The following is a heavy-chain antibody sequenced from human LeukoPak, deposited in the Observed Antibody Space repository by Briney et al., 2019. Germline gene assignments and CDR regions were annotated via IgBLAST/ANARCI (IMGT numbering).Heavy chain of an antibody. J-gene: IGHJ4*02. V-gene: IGHV4-59*01. CDR2: IYYSGSA. CDR3: ATSFGSGNYFDY. D-gene: IGHD3-10*01. CDR1: GGSISTYY. Sequence: SETLSLTCTVSGGSISTYYWSWIRQPPGKGLEWIGYIYYSGSANYNPSLKSRVTISIDTSKNQFSLKLSSVTAADTAVYYCATSFGSGNYFDYWGQGTLVTVSS.